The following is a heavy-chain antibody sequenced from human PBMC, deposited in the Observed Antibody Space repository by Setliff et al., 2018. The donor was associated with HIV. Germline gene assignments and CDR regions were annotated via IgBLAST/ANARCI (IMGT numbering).Heavy chain of an antibody. CDR3: ARDQGGYFDF. CDR2: IYYNGNT. D-gene: IGHD3-16*01. CDR1: GGSIRSREYY. J-gene: IGHJ4*02. Sequence: SETLSLTCTVSGGSIRSREYYWSWIRQHPGKGLEWIGYIYYNGNTEYSPSLKSRLTLSVEASKNQFSLKSTSVTAADTAVYYCARDQGGYFDFWGQGTLVTVSS. V-gene: IGHV4-31*03.